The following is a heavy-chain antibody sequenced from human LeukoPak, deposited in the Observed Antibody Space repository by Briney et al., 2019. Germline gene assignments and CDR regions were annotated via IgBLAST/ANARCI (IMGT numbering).Heavy chain of an antibody. CDR3: ARSIQKYSSSSGWY. J-gene: IGHJ4*02. Sequence: KPSETLSLTCTVSGGSISSYYWSWIRQPPGKGLEWIGYIYTSGSTNYNPSLKSRVTISVDTSKNQFSLELSSVTAAYTAVYYCARSIQKYSSSSGWYWCQGTLVTVSS. D-gene: IGHD6-6*01. V-gene: IGHV4-4*09. CDR2: IYTSGST. CDR1: GGSISSYY.